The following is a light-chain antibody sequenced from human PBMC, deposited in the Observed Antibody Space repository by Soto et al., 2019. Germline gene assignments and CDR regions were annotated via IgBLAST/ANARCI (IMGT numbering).Light chain of an antibody. V-gene: IGLV1-51*01. CDR3: GTWDSSLSAGV. CDR2: DNS. J-gene: IGLJ2*01. CDR1: SSNIGNKY. Sequence: QSVLTQPPSVSAAPGQKVTISCSGSSSNIGNKYVSWYQQLPGTAPKLLIYDNSKRPSGIPDRFSGSKSGTSATLGITGLQTGDEDDYYCGTWDSSLSAGVFGGGTKVTVL.